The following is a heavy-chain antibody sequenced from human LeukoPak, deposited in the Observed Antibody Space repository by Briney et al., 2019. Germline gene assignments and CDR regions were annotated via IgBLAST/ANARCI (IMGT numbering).Heavy chain of an antibody. J-gene: IGHJ4*02. CDR3: VQGGYCSGGSCYLFDY. CDR1: GFTFSDYY. D-gene: IGHD2-15*01. Sequence: GGSLRLPCAASGFTFSDYYMSWIRQAPGKGLEWVSYIISSGSTIYYADSVKGRFTISRDNAKNSLYLQMNSLRAEDTAVYYCVQGGYCSGGSCYLFDYWGQGTLVTVSS. V-gene: IGHV3-11*04. CDR2: IISSGSTI.